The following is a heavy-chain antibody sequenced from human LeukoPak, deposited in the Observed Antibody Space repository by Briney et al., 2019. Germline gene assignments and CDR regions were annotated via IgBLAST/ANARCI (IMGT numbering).Heavy chain of an antibody. Sequence: TLSLTCTVSGGSISSGSYYWSWIRQPAGKGLEWIGRIYTSGSTNYNPSLKSRVTISVDTSKNQFSLKLSSVTAADTAVYYCASLRGAGRAWDYWGQGTLVTVSS. J-gene: IGHJ4*02. CDR2: IYTSGST. D-gene: IGHD3-10*01. CDR1: GGSISSGSYY. V-gene: IGHV4-61*02. CDR3: ASLRGAGRAWDY.